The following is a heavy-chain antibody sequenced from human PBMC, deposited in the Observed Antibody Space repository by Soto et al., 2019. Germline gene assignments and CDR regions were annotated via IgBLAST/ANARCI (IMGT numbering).Heavy chain of an antibody. D-gene: IGHD2-8*02. CDR2: IWYDGSNK. CDR3: AGGTGRYYMDV. Sequence: GGSLRLSCAASGFTFSSYGMHWVRQAPGKGLEWVAVIWYDGSNKYYADSVKGRFTISRDNSKNTLYLQMNSLRAEDTAVYYCAGGTGRYYMDVWGKGTTVTVSS. J-gene: IGHJ6*03. V-gene: IGHV3-33*01. CDR1: GFTFSSYG.